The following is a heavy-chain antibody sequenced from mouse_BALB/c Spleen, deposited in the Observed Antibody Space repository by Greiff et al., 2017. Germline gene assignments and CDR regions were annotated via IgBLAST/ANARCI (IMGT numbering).Heavy chain of an antibody. Sequence: EVQLQESGPSLVKPSQTLSLTCSVTGDSITSGYWNWIRKFPGNKLEYMGYISYSGSTYYNPSLKSRISITRDTSKDQYYLQWNPVTTEDTATSYCARRMTTVVATKGFYAMDDWGQGTSVTVSS. V-gene: IGHV3-8*02. CDR2: ISYSGST. CDR3: ARRMTTVVATKGFYAMDD. D-gene: IGHD1-1*01. J-gene: IGHJ4*01. CDR1: GDSITSGY.